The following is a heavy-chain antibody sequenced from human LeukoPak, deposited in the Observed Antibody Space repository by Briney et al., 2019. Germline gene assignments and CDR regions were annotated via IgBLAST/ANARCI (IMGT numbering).Heavy chain of an antibody. J-gene: IGHJ4*02. V-gene: IGHV4-39*01. CDR3: ARHWLYSYGPGVDY. CDR1: GGSISSSSYY. CDR2: IYYSGST. Sequence: SETLSLTCTVSGGSISSSSYYWGWIRQPPGKGLEWIGSIYYSGSTYYNPSLKSRVTLSVDTSKNQFSLKLSSVTAADTAVYYCARHWLYSYGPGVDYWGQGTLVTVSS. D-gene: IGHD5-18*01.